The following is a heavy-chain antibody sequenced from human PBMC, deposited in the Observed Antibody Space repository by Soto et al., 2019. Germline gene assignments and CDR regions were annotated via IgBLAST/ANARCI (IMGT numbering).Heavy chain of an antibody. Sequence: GGSLRLSCAASGFTVSSNYMSWVRQAPGKGLEWVSVIYSGGSTYYADSVKGRFTISRDNSKNTLYLQMNSLRAEDTAVYYCARASITGTTFIVDFYLDYWGQGTLVTVSS. D-gene: IGHD1-7*01. CDR1: GFTVSSNY. CDR2: IYSGGST. V-gene: IGHV3-66*01. CDR3: ARASITGTTFIVDFYLDY. J-gene: IGHJ4*02.